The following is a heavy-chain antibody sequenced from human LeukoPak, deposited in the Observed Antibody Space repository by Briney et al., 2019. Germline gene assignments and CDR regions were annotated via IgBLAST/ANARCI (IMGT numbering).Heavy chain of an antibody. CDR2: INSASSAI. D-gene: IGHD1-1*01. V-gene: IGHV3-48*04. Sequence: GGSLRLSCAASGFAFSGYSMNWVRQTPGKGLEWVSYINSASSAIYYVDSVKGRFTFSRDNAKNSLYLQMDSLRAEDTAVYYCARGRTGTDFDYWGQGTLVTVSS. J-gene: IGHJ4*02. CDR1: GFAFSGYS. CDR3: ARGRTGTDFDY.